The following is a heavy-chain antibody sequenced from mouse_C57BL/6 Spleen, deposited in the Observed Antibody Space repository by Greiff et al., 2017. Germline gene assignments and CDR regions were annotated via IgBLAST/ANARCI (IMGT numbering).Heavy chain of an antibody. D-gene: IGHD2-3*01. V-gene: IGHV14-4*01. J-gene: IGHJ2*01. CDR3: TPDGYYDY. CDR1: GFNIKDYY. Sequence: EVQLQQSGAELVRPGASVKLSCTASGFNIKDYYMHWVKQRPEQGLEWIGWIDPENGDTEYASKFQGKATITADTSSNTAYLQLSSLTSEDTAVYYCTPDGYYDYWGQGTTLTVSS. CDR2: IDPENGDT.